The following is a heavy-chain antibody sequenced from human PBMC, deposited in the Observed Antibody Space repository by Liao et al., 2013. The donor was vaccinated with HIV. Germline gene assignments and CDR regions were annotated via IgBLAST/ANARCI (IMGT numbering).Heavy chain of an antibody. V-gene: IGHV4-4*07. CDR3: ARGLGGAFDY. CDR1: GGSISSYS. Sequence: QVQLQESGPGLVKPSKTLSLTCTVSGGSISSYSWSWIRQPAGKGLECIGRISTSGGTKYNPSLQSRVTMSLDTSKNQFSLMLTSVTAADTAMYYCARGLGGAFDYWGQGTLVIVSS. J-gene: IGHJ4*01. CDR2: ISTSGGT. D-gene: IGHD2-21*01.